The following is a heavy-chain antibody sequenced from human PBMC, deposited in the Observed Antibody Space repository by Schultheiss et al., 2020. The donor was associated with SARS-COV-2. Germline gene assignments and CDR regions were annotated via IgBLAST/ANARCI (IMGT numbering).Heavy chain of an antibody. Sequence: GGSLRLSCAASGFTFSSYGMHWVRQAPGKGLEWVAVIWYDGSNKYYSDSVKGRFTISRDNSNNTLYLQLNNLRVDDTAVYYCARGYSSDFWGQGTLVTVSS. D-gene: IGHD6-13*01. CDR2: IWYDGSNK. J-gene: IGHJ4*02. CDR1: GFTFSSYG. CDR3: ARGYSSDF. V-gene: IGHV3-33*01.